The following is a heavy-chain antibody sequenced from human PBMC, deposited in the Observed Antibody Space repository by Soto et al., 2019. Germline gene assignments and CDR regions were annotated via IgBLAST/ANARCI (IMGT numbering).Heavy chain of an antibody. CDR2: VDTGNGNT. D-gene: IGHD1-26*01. CDR1: GYTFTSYA. J-gene: IGHJ4*02. CDR3: ARAAQWDKRGVAAPQDDYFDY. Sequence: ASVKVSCKASGYTFTSYAIHWVRQAPGQSLEWMGWVDTGNGNTKYSQKFQGRVTITRDTYANTADMELSSLRSEDTAVYYCARAAQWDKRGVAAPQDDYFDYWGQGTLVTVSS. V-gene: IGHV1-3*04.